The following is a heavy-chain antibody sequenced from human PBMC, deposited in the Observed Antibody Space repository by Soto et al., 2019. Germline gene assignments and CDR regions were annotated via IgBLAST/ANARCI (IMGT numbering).Heavy chain of an antibody. CDR3: ARGSDGDYSDY. J-gene: IGHJ4*02. D-gene: IGHD3-16*01. Sequence: QVQLQESGPGLVKPSEPLSLTCSVSGGSSGNYYWSWIRQPPGKGLEWIGYISYSGRTIYNPSLKSRGTISQDTSKKQCSLKLSSVTAADTAVYYCARGSDGDYSDYWGQGTLVTVSS. V-gene: IGHV4-59*01. CDR2: ISYSGRT. CDR1: GGSSGNYY.